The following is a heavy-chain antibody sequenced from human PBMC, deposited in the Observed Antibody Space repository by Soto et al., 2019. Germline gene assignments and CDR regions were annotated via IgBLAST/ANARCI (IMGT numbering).Heavy chain of an antibody. J-gene: IGHJ4*02. CDR2: ISAYNGNT. CDR3: ARDRPHLEDFWSGYNRPNFVY. CDR1: GYTFTSYG. V-gene: IGHV1-18*01. Sequence: QVQLVQSGAEVKKPGASVKVSCKASGYTFTSYGISWVRQAPGQGLEWMGWISAYNGNTNYAQKLQGRVTMTTDTSTSSAYMELRSLRSDDTAVYYCARDRPHLEDFWSGYNRPNFVYWGQGTLVTVSS. D-gene: IGHD3-3*01.